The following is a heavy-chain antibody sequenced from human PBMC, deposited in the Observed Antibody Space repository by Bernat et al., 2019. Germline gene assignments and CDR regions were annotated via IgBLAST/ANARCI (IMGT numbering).Heavy chain of an antibody. CDR1: GFTFSDYW. D-gene: IGHD1-1*01. CDR3: VRDPNRNLDY. J-gene: IGHJ4*02. Sequence: EVQLAESGGGLVQPGGSLRLSCAASGFTFSDYWMDWVRQAPGKGPVWVSRINIDGTTTNYADSVKGRFTMYRDNAKNTVYLQMNSLRAEDTAVYYCVRDPNRNLDYWGQGTQVTVSP. V-gene: IGHV3-74*01. CDR2: INIDGTTT.